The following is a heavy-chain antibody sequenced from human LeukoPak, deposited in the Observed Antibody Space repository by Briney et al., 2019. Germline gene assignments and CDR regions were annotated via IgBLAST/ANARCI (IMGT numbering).Heavy chain of an antibody. CDR2: MNPNTGNT. J-gene: IGHJ4*02. Sequence: DSVKVSCKASGYTFTSYDINWVRQATGQGLEWLGYMNPNTGNTGYAQKFQARVTMTSDTSISTAYMELSSLRSEDTAMYYCATTLRNNPPWGQGTLVTVSP. CDR3: ATTLRNNPP. CDR1: GYTFTSYD. D-gene: IGHD5-12*01. V-gene: IGHV1-8*01.